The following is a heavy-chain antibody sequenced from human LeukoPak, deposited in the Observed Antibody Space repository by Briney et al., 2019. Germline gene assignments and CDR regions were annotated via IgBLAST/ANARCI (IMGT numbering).Heavy chain of an antibody. V-gene: IGHV4-59*12. Sequence: KPSETLSLTCTVSGGSISSYSWSWIRQPPGKGLEWIGYISYSGRTTYNPSLKSRVTMSVDTSTNQFSLKLSSVTAADTAVYYCAREREGYFDYWGQGTLVTVSS. J-gene: IGHJ4*02. CDR1: GGSISSYS. CDR2: ISYSGRT. CDR3: AREREGYFDY.